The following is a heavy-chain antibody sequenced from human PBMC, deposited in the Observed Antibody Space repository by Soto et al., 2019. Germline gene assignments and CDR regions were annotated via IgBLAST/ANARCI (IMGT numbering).Heavy chain of an antibody. CDR3: VRDLISGSGSYDN. CDR1: GFTFSSYA. D-gene: IGHD3-10*01. CDR2: ISSNGGST. J-gene: IGHJ4*02. V-gene: IGHV3-64*04. Sequence: GRSLRLSWSASGFTFSSYAMHWVRQAPGKGLEYVSVISSNGGSTYYADSVKARFTISRDNAENTLYLQMNSLRAEDTAVYYCVRDLISGSGSYDNWGLGTLVTVSS.